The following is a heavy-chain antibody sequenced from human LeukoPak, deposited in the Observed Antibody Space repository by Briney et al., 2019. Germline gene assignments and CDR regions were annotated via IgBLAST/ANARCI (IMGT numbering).Heavy chain of an antibody. V-gene: IGHV4-31*03. D-gene: IGHD3-3*01. J-gene: IGHJ5*02. CDR3: ARGLRFLEWLLSDNWFDP. Sequence: PSETLSLTCTVSGGSISRGGYYWSWIRQHPGKGLEWIGYIYYSGSTYYNPSLKSRVTISVDTSKNQFSLKLSSVTAANTAVYYCARGLRFLEWLLSDNWFDPWGQGTLVTVSS. CDR1: GGSISRGGYY. CDR2: IYYSGST.